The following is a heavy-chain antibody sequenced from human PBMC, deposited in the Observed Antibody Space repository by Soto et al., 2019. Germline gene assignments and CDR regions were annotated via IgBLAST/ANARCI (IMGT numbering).Heavy chain of an antibody. D-gene: IGHD3-16*02. V-gene: IGHV4-34*01. Sequence: KSSETLSLTCAVYGGSFSTYYWSWIRQPPGKGLEWIGEIIHSGSTNYNPSLKTRVTITADTSKNQFSLKLSSVTAADTAVYFCARGVRFDYVWGSCRYSFDYWGQGTLVTVSS. CDR3: ARGVRFDYVWGSCRYSFDY. CDR2: IIHSGST. CDR1: GGSFSTYY. J-gene: IGHJ4*02.